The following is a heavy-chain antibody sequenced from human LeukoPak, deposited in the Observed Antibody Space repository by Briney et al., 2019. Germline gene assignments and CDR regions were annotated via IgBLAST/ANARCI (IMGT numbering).Heavy chain of an antibody. V-gene: IGHV3-30*01. CDR1: GFTFQDYS. Sequence: GGSLRLSCAASGFTFQDYSMHWIRQAPGKGLEWMTVLSFDGKGKFYADSVKGRFTVSRDTSKNTLFLDMNNVTVEDTAVYYCGAGNPDYWGRGTLVTVSS. D-gene: IGHD1-1*01. CDR2: LSFDGKGK. J-gene: IGHJ4*02. CDR3: GAGNPDY.